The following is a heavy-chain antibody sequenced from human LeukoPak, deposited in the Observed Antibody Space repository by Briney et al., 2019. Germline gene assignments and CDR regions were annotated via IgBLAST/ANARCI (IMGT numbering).Heavy chain of an antibody. V-gene: IGHV1-8*02. J-gene: IGHJ3*02. CDR1: GYTFTGYY. CDR2: MNPNSGNT. Sequence: GASVKVSCKASGYTFTGYYIHWVRQAPGQGLEWMGWMNPNSGNTGYAQKFQGRVTMTRNTSISTAYMELSSLRSEDTAVYYCARVDYGDYIPIWGQGTMVIVSS. CDR3: ARVDYGDYIPI. D-gene: IGHD4-17*01.